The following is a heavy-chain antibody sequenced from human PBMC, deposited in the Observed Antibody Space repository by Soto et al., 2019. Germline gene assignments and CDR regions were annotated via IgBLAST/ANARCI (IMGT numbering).Heavy chain of an antibody. V-gene: IGHV3-21*01. CDR2: ISSSSSYI. J-gene: IGHJ6*02. CDR3: AKADRHYYYYYGMDV. Sequence: LRLSCAASGFTFSSYSMNWVRQAPGKGLEWVSSISSSSSYIYYADSVKGRFTISRDNAKNSLYLQMNSLRAEDTAVSYCAKADRHYYYYYGMDVWGQGTTVTVSS. CDR1: GFTFSSYS.